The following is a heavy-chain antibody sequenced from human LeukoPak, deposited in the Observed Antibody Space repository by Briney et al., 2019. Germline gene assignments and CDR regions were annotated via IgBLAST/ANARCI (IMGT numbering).Heavy chain of an antibody. CDR2: INPNSGGT. V-gene: IGHV1-2*02. J-gene: IGHJ5*02. D-gene: IGHD3-3*01. CDR3: ARDEGGVFGVVMSAPNNWFDP. Sequence: GASVKVSCKASGYTFTGYYMHWVRQAPGQGLEWMGWINPNSGGTNYAQKFQGRVTMTRDTSISTAYMELSRLRSDDTAVYYCARDEGGVFGVVMSAPNNWFDPWGQGTLVTVSS. CDR1: GYTFTGYY.